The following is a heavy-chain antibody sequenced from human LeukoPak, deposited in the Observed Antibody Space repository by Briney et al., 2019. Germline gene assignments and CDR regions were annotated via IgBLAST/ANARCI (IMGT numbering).Heavy chain of an antibody. Sequence: ASVKVSCKTSGYTFSTYTINWVRQATGQGLEWMGWMNPNSGNTGYAQKFQGRVTMTRNTSISTAYMELSSLRSEDTAVYYCARGRGPISNWFDPWGQGTLVTVSS. CDR2: MNPNSGNT. CDR1: GYTFSTYT. CDR3: ARGRGPISNWFDP. D-gene: IGHD3-3*01. J-gene: IGHJ5*02. V-gene: IGHV1-8*02.